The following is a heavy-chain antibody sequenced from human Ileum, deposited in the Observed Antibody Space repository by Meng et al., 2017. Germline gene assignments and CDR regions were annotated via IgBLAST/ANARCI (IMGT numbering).Heavy chain of an antibody. D-gene: IGHD1-26*01. CDR2: IYQSGST. V-gene: IGHV4-4*02. J-gene: IGHJ4*02. Sequence: QVPLQERGPGLVTPSGTLSLTGAGCGASISSSGWGSWVRQPPGKGLELIGQIYQSGSTNYNPSLKSRVTISIDRSENQLSLKLSSVTAADTAVYYCARHIVGPTPGMEYWGQGTLVTVSS. CDR3: ARHIVGPTPGMEY. CDR1: GASISSSGW.